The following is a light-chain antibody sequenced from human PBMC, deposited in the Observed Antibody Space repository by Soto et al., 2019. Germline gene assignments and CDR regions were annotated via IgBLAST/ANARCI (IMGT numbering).Light chain of an antibody. J-gene: IGKJ1*01. CDR1: QSIESD. Sequence: EILMTQSPANVSVFPGERATLSCRASQSIESDLAWYQQKPGHVPRLLIYGASTRATGVPARFSGSGSGTVFTLTIISLQSGAFAVYYCQQYSHWRTFGPGTKVEIK. V-gene: IGKV3-15*01. CDR2: GAS. CDR3: QQYSHWRT.